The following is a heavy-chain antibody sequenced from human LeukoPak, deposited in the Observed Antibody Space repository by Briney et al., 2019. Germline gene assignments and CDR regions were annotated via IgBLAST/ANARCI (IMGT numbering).Heavy chain of an antibody. J-gene: IGHJ4*02. V-gene: IGHV3-23*01. CDR1: GFTSRSYG. Sequence: PGGSLRLSCAASGFTSRSYGMSWVRQAPGKGLEWVSAISGSGGSTYYADSVKGRFTISRDNSKNTLYLQMNSLRAEDTAVYYCAGDPNYYGSGSHFDYWGQGTLVTVSS. CDR2: ISGSGGST. CDR3: AGDPNYYGSGSHFDY. D-gene: IGHD3-10*01.